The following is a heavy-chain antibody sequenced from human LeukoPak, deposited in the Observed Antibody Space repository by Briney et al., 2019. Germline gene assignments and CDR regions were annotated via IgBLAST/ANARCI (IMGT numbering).Heavy chain of an antibody. D-gene: IGHD5-12*01. Sequence: SETLSLTCTVSGGSFSSYYWSWIRQPAGKGLEWIGRFYSGGSTDYNPSLKSRVTMSVDTSKNQFSLKLSSVTAADTAAYYCARVYSGYDLPGSLANYYFDYWGQGTLVTVSS. CDR1: GGSFSSYY. CDR3: ARVYSGYDLPGSLANYYFDY. J-gene: IGHJ4*02. CDR2: FYSGGST. V-gene: IGHV4-4*07.